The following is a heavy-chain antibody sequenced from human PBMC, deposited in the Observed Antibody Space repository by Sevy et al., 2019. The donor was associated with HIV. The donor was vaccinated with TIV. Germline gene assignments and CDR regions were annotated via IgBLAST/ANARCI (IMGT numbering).Heavy chain of an antibody. J-gene: IGHJ5*02. V-gene: IGHV4-59*01. CDR1: GGSISSYY. CDR3: ARESPLGVEWELSRPQHWFDP. D-gene: IGHD1-26*01. CDR2: IYYSGST. Sequence: SETLSLTCTVFGGSISSYYWNWIRQPPGKGLEWIGYIYYSGSTNYNPSLKSRVTISVDMSKNQFSLKLSSVTAAATAEYYCARESPLGVEWELSRPQHWFDPWGQGTLVTVSS.